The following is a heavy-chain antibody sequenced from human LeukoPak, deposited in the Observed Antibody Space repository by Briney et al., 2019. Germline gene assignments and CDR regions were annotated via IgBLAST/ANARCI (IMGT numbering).Heavy chain of an antibody. D-gene: IGHD5-18*01. CDR2: INPNSGGT. J-gene: IGHJ4*02. Sequence: ASVKVSCKASGYTFTGYYMHWVRQAPGQGLEWMGWINPNSGGTNYAQKFQGRVTMTRDTSIGTAYMELSRLRSDDTAVYYCARNKGEDTAMVFDYWGQGTLVTVSS. V-gene: IGHV1-2*02. CDR1: GYTFTGYY. CDR3: ARNKGEDTAMVFDY.